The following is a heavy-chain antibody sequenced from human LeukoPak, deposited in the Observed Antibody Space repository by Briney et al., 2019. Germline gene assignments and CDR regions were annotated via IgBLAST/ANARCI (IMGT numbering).Heavy chain of an antibody. J-gene: IGHJ5*02. CDR2: IYYSGST. CDR1: GGSISSYY. CDR3: ARAAFRHSSSWYSNWFDP. Sequence: PSETLSLTCTVSGGSISSYYWSWIRQPPGKGLEWIGYIYYSGSTNYNPSLKSRVTISVDTSKNQSSLKLSSVTAADTAVYYCARAAFRHSSSWYSNWFDPWGQGTLVTVSS. D-gene: IGHD6-13*01. V-gene: IGHV4-59*01.